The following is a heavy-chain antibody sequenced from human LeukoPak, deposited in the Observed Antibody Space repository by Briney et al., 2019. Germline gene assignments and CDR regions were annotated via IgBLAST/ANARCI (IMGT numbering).Heavy chain of an antibody. CDR2: ASAYNGDT. CDR1: GYIFRSYG. CDR3: ARHLTDYYDGSGRYAFHI. J-gene: IGHJ3*02. Sequence: ASVKVSCKASGYIFRSYGITWVRQAPGQGLEWLGWASAYNGDTNYARKLQGRFTMTTDTSTSTAYMELRSLRSDDTAVYFCARHLTDYYDGSGRYAFHIWGQGTMVTVSS. V-gene: IGHV1-18*01. D-gene: IGHD3-22*01.